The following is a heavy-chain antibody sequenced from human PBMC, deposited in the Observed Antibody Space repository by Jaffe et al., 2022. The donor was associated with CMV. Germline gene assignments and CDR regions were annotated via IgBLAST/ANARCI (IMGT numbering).Heavy chain of an antibody. CDR2: IIPIFGTA. D-gene: IGHD4-17*01. CDR1: GGTFSSYA. CDR3: AGGYYGDYEGVYNWFDP. J-gene: IGHJ5*02. V-gene: IGHV1-69*01. Sequence: QVQLVQSGAEVKKPGSSVKVSCKASGGTFSSYAISWVRQAPGQGLEWMGGIIPIFGTANYAQKFQGRVTITADESTSTAYMELSSLRSEDTAVYYCAGGYYGDYEGVYNWFDPWGQGTLVTVSS.